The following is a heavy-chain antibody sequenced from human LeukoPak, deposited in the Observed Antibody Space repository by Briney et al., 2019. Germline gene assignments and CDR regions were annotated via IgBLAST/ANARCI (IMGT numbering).Heavy chain of an antibody. CDR2: IYYSGST. Sequence: SETLSLTCTVSGGSVSSGSYYWSWIRQPPGKGLEWIGYIYYSGSTNYNPSLKSRVTISVDTSKNQFSLKLSSVTAADTAVYYCARDPSGYDYYYGMDVWGKGTTVTVSS. J-gene: IGHJ6*04. D-gene: IGHD5-12*01. CDR1: GGSVSSGSYY. CDR3: ARDPSGYDYYYGMDV. V-gene: IGHV4-61*01.